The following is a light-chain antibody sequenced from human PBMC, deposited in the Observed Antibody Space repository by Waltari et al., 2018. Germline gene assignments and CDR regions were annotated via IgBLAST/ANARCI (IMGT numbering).Light chain of an antibody. V-gene: IGKV3-11*01. J-gene: IGKJ4*01. CDR1: QGVSRY. Sequence: EIVLTQSPATLSLSPGERATLSCRASQGVSRYLAWYQQRPGKAPRLLIYDASNRATGIPARFSGSGSETDFTLTISSLEPEDFAVYYCQQRSNWPLTFGGGTKVEIK. CDR2: DAS. CDR3: QQRSNWPLT.